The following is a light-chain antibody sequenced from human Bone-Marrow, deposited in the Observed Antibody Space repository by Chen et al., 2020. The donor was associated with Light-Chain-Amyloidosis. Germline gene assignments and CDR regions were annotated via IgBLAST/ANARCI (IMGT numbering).Light chain of an antibody. Sequence: AIQMTQSPSSLSASVGDRVTITCRASQGIRNDVGWYQQKPWKAPKLLIYVASNLESGVPSRFSGSGSGTDFTHTISSLQPEDFATYYCLQDYSHPWTFGQGTKVESK. V-gene: IGKV1-6*01. J-gene: IGKJ1*01. CDR1: QGIRND. CDR2: VAS. CDR3: LQDYSHPWT.